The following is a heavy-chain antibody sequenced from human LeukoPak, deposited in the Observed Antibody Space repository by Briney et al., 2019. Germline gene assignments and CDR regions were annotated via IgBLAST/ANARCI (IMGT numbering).Heavy chain of an antibody. J-gene: IGHJ4*02. V-gene: IGHV3-74*01. Sequence: PGVSLRLSCAASGFTFSPYWMHWVRQAPGKGLVWVSRIDSDGSSTTYADSVKGRFTISRDNAENTLYLQMNSLRAEDTAVYYCARDPSALAGYFDYWGQGTLVTVSS. CDR3: ARDPSALAGYFDY. D-gene: IGHD6-19*01. CDR1: GFTFSPYW. CDR2: IDSDGSST.